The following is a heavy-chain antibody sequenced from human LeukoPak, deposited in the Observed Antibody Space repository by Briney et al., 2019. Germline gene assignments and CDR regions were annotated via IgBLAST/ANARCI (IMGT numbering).Heavy chain of an antibody. Sequence: GGSLRLSCAASGFTFSSYAMSWVRQAPGKGLEWVSGISGSDGTTFYADSVKGRFTISRDNSKNTLYLQMNSLRVEDTAVYYCAKDLPVMVRGTILYFDYWGQGTLVTVSS. CDR1: GFTFSSYA. CDR2: ISGSDGTT. CDR3: AKDLPVMVRGTILYFDY. V-gene: IGHV3-23*01. J-gene: IGHJ4*02. D-gene: IGHD3-10*01.